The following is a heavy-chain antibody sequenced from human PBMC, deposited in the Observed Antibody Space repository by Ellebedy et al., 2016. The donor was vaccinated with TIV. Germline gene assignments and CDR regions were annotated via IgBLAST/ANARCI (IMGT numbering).Heavy chain of an antibody. V-gene: IGHV1-8*01. CDR1: GHTFTSYD. D-gene: IGHD1-26*01. CDR2: MNPNSGNT. CDR3: AAATETLVGDDAFDI. J-gene: IGHJ3*02. Sequence: ASVKVSCKASGHTFTSYDINWVRQATGQGLEWMGWMNPNSGNTGYAQKFQGRVTMTRDTSTSTVYMELSSLRSEDTAVYYCAAATETLVGDDAFDIWGQGTMVTVSS.